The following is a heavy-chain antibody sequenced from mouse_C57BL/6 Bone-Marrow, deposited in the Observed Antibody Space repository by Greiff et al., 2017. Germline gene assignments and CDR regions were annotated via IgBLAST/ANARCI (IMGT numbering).Heavy chain of an antibody. D-gene: IGHD2-4*01. V-gene: IGHV1-50*01. CDR2: IDPSDSYT. CDR3: ARWITRDDY. CDR1: GYTFTSYW. J-gene: IGHJ2*01. Sequence: VKLQQPGAELVKPGASVKLSCKASGYTFTSYWMQWVKQRPGPGLEWIGEIDPSDSYTNYNQKFKGKATLTVDTSSSTAYMQLSSLTSEDSAVYYCARWITRDDYWGQGTTLTVSS.